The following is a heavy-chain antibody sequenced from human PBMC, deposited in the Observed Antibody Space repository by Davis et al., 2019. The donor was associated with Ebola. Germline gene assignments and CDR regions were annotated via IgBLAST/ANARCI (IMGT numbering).Heavy chain of an antibody. J-gene: IGHJ4*02. CDR2: ISSSSSTI. CDR1: GFTFSTYG. CDR3: ARDSTTVVSQKQLDY. D-gene: IGHD4-23*01. V-gene: IGHV3-48*02. Sequence: PGGSLRLSCAASGFTFSTYGMNWVRQAPGKGLEWVSYISSSSSTIKYADSVKGRFTISRDNAKNSLYLQMNSLRDEDTAVYYCARDSTTVVSQKQLDYWGQGTLVNVSS.